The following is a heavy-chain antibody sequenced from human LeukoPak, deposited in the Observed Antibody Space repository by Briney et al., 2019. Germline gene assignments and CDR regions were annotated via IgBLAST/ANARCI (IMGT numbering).Heavy chain of an antibody. Sequence: PSETLSLTCTVSGGSISSYYWSWIRQPAGKGLEWIGRIYTSGSTNYNPSLKSRVTMSVDTSKNQFSLKLSSVTAADTAVYYCARESGIAAAGNYYYMDVWGKGTTVTVSS. D-gene: IGHD6-13*01. CDR3: ARESGIAAAGNYYYMDV. CDR1: GGSISSYY. CDR2: IYTSGST. J-gene: IGHJ6*03. V-gene: IGHV4-4*07.